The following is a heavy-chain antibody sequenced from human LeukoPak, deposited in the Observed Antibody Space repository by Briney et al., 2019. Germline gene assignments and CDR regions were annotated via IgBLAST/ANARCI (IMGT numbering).Heavy chain of an antibody. CDR1: GGSFSSYS. Sequence: ASVKVSRKASGGSFSSYSLSWVRQAPGQGLEWLGRIIPILGITTYAQRFQGRIAISADKSTSTAYMELSTLRSGDTAVYYCVTGSGGGSRWRGNYYYGVDVWGQGTTVTVSS. CDR3: VTGSGGGSRWRGNYYYGVDV. D-gene: IGHD2-15*01. V-gene: IGHV1-69*02. J-gene: IGHJ6*02. CDR2: IIPILGIT.